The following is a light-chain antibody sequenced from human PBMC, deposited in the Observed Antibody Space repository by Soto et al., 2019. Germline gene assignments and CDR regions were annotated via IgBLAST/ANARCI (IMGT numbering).Light chain of an antibody. CDR3: QHYNSYSEA. J-gene: IGKJ1*01. CDR1: QTISSW. V-gene: IGKV1-5*03. Sequence: DIQLTQSPSFLSASVGYIFTISCGASQTISSWLAWLQQRPGRAPKFLIYKASSLKSGVPSRFSGSGSGTEFTLTISSLQPDDFATYYCQHYNSYSEAFGQGTKVDIK. CDR2: KAS.